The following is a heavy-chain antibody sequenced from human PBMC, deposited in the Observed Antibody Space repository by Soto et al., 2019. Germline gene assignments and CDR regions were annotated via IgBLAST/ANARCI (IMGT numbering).Heavy chain of an antibody. CDR1: GFTFSSYW. D-gene: IGHD6-13*01. J-gene: IGHJ6*02. CDR2: IKQDGSEE. Sequence: EVQLVESGGGLVQPGGSLRLSCVDSGFTFSSYWMSWVRQAPVKGLEWVGNIKQDGSEENCVDSVKGRFTNSRHNAKNAMYLQMNSRRVDDTAVYYCARIAASGRVRDVWGQGNTVVVSS. CDR3: ARIAASGRVRDV. V-gene: IGHV3-7*01.